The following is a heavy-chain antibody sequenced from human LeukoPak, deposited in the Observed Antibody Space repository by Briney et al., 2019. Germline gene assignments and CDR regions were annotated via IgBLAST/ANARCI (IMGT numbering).Heavy chain of an antibody. D-gene: IGHD3-22*01. CDR3: AKDRSYDSSGTFDY. CDR2: ISYDGSSK. J-gene: IGHJ4*02. CDR1: GFTFSSYG. V-gene: IGHV3-30*18. Sequence: GGSLRLSCAASGFTFSSYGMHWVRQAPGKGLEWVAVISYDGSSKYYADSVKGRFTISRDNSKNTLYLQMNSLRAEDTAVYYCAKDRSYDSSGTFDYWGQGTLVTVSS.